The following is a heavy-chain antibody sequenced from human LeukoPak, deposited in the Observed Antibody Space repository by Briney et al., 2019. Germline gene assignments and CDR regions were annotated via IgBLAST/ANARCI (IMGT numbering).Heavy chain of an antibody. CDR2: IKQNGSEK. CDR3: ADPGVGY. Sequence: GGSLRLSCAASGFAFSSYWMSWVRQAPGKGLEWVANIKQNGSEKDYVDSVKGRFTISRDNAKNSLYLQMNSLRVEDTAVYYCADPGVGYWGQGTLVTVSS. CDR1: GFAFSSYW. V-gene: IGHV3-7*01. D-gene: IGHD2-8*01. J-gene: IGHJ4*02.